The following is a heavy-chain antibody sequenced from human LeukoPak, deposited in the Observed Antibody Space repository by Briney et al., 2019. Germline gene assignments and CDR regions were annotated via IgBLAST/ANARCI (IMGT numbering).Heavy chain of an antibody. Sequence: PGGSLRLSCAVSGFTFSDHYMTWIRQAPGKGLEWVSYVTKTGSYANYADSVQGRFTISRDHAKNSLYLQMNDLRVEDTAVYYCTRGHYGLDVWGKGTTVTVSP. CDR3: TRGHYGLDV. CDR2: VTKTGSYA. CDR1: GFTFSDHY. V-gene: IGHV3-11*06. J-gene: IGHJ6*04.